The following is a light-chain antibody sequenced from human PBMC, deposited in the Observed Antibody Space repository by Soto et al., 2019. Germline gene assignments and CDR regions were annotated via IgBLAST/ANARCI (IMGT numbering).Light chain of an antibody. CDR3: ATGADSLTGV. V-gene: IGLV1-44*01. J-gene: IGLJ3*02. CDR1: SSNIGSNT. Sequence: QSVLTQPPSASWTHGQRVTISCSGRSSNIGSNTVNWYQQLPGTAPKLLIYSNNQRPSGVPDRFSVSKSGTSASLAISWLQSSDEADYYCATGADSLTGVFGGGTKLTVL. CDR2: SNN.